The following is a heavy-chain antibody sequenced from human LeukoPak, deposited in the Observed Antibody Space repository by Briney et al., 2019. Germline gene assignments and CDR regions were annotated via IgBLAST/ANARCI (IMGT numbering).Heavy chain of an antibody. CDR3: ARAQYYYDSSGYYYVGAFDI. V-gene: IGHV1-24*01. CDR2: FDPEDGET. J-gene: IGHJ3*02. Sequence: WASVKVSCKVSGITLNDLSIQWVRQAPGKGLEWMGGFDPEDGETIYAPKFQARVTMTQDTYEDTAYMELSSLRSDDTAVYYCARAQYYYDSSGYYYVGAFDIWGQGTMVTVSS. D-gene: IGHD3-22*01. CDR1: GITLNDLS.